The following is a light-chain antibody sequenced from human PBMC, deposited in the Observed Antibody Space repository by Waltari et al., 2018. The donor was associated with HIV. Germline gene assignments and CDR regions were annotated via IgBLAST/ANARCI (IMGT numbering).Light chain of an antibody. CDR1: ALPKQY. CDR2: KDT. J-gene: IGLJ3*02. Sequence: SYELTQPPSVSVSPGQTARITCSGHALPKQYAHWYQQKPGQAPVLVIFKDTERPSGIPDRFSGSSSGTIVTLTISGVQAEDEADYYCQSADNTAIYWVFGGGTKLTVL. CDR3: QSADNTAIYWV. V-gene: IGLV3-25*03.